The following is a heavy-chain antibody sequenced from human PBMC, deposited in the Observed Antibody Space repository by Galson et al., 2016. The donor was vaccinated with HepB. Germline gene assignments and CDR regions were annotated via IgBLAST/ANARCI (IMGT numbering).Heavy chain of an antibody. J-gene: IGHJ4*02. Sequence: SLRLSCAASGFTFSSYGMHWVRQAPGKGLEWVAVISYDGSNKYYADSVKGRFTISRDNSKNTLYLQMNSLRAEDTAVYYCATPYYDLWSGYNPFDYWAREPWSPSPQ. CDR2: ISYDGSNK. CDR1: GFTFSSYG. CDR3: ATPYYDLWSGYNPFDY. V-gene: IGHV3-30*03. D-gene: IGHD3-3*01.